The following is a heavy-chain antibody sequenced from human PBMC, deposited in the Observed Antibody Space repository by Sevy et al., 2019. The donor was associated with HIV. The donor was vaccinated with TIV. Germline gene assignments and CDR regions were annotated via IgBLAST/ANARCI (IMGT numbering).Heavy chain of an antibody. V-gene: IGHV3-23*01. CDR3: AKEWTLLSDWYGEFDY. Sequence: GESLKISCAASGFTFSNAWMSWVRQAPGKGLEWVSGISNSGANTYYADSVRGRFTVSRDNSKNTVYLQLNSLRAEDTAIYYCAKEWTLLSDWYGEFDYWGQGTLVTVSS. D-gene: IGHD6-19*01. J-gene: IGHJ4*02. CDR1: GFTFSNAW. CDR2: ISNSGANT.